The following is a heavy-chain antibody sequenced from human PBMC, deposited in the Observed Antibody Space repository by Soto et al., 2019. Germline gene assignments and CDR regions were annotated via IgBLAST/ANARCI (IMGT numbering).Heavy chain of an antibody. J-gene: IGHJ3*02. CDR1: GYSIRSSNW. CDR2: IYYSGRT. CDR3: ARKNGVLDAFDI. V-gene: IGHV4-28*01. Sequence: QVQLQESGPGLVKPSDTLSHTCAVSGYSIRSSNWWGWIRQPPGEGLEWIGYIYYSGRTYYNPSLKRRVTMSVDTSKKQFSLKLSSVTAVDTAVYYCARKNGVLDAFDIWGQGTMVTASS. D-gene: IGHD4-17*01.